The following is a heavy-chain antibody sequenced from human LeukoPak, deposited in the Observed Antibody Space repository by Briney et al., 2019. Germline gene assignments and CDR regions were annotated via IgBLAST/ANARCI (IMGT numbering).Heavy chain of an antibody. CDR2: IRYDGSNK. V-gene: IGHV3-30*02. D-gene: IGHD3-10*01. CDR1: GFTFSSYG. J-gene: IGHJ1*01. Sequence: GGSLRLSCAASGFTFSSYGMHWVRQAPGKGLEWVAFIRYDGSNKYYADSVKGRFTISRDNAKNSLYLQMNSLRAEDAAVYYCARDYYGSGRAEYFQHWGQGTLVTVSS. CDR3: ARDYYGSGRAEYFQH.